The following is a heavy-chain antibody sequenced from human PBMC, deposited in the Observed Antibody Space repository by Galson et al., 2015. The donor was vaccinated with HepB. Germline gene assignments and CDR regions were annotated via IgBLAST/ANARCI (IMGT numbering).Heavy chain of an antibody. V-gene: IGHV1-18*01. CDR3: ARGPMTMVRGVIRNWYFDL. D-gene: IGHD3-10*01. CDR2: ISTSSSIT. Sequence: SVKVSCKASGYTFTTYGITWVRQAPGQGLEWMGWISTSSSITNYAQKFQGRVTMTTDTSTSTAYMVLKSLRSDDTAVYYCARGPMTMVRGVIRNWYFDLWGRGTLVTVSS. CDR1: GYTFTTYG. J-gene: IGHJ2*01.